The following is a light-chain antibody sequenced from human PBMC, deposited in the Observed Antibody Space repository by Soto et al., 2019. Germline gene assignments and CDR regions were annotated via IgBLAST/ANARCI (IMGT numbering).Light chain of an antibody. J-gene: IGKJ1*01. V-gene: IGKV1-39*01. CDR3: QQYYSYPPT. CDR1: QSISSY. Sequence: DIQMPQYPSSLSASVGDRVTITCLASQSISSYLNWYQQKPGKAPKLLIYAASTLQSGVPSRFSGSGSGTDFTLTISCLQSEDFATYYCQQYYSYPPTFGQGTKVDI. CDR2: AAS.